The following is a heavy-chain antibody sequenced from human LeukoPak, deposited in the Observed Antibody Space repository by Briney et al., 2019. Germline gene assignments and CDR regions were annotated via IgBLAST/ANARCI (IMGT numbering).Heavy chain of an antibody. Sequence: ASVKVSCKASGYTLTSYGISWVRQAPGQGLEWMGWISAYNGNTNYAQKLQGRVTMTTDTSTSTAYMELRSLRSDDTAVYYCARAAETDYYDSSGYYWGYYFDYWGQGTLVTVSS. D-gene: IGHD3-22*01. CDR3: ARAAETDYYDSSGYYWGYYFDY. V-gene: IGHV1-18*01. J-gene: IGHJ4*02. CDR2: ISAYNGNT. CDR1: GYTLTSYG.